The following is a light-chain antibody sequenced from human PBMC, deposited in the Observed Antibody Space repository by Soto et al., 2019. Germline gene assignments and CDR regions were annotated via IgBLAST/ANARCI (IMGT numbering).Light chain of an antibody. CDR3: CSYVSSSSYV. J-gene: IGLJ1*01. V-gene: IGLV2-23*01. Sequence: QSALTQPASVSGSPGQSITISCSGTTSVVGGYNLVSWYQQHTAKAPKLLIYEGTQRPSGVSSRFSGSKSGDTASLTISGLQAEDEADYYCCSYVSSSSYVFGTGTKVTVL. CDR1: TSVVGGYNL. CDR2: EGT.